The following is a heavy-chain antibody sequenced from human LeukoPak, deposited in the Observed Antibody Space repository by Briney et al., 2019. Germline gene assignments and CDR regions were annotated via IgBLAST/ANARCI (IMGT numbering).Heavy chain of an antibody. CDR1: GFTFSSYA. D-gene: IGHD1-26*01. CDR3: ATQWERYSPPSDY. J-gene: IGHJ4*02. Sequence: AGGSLRLSRAASGFTFSSYAMSWVRQGPGKGLEWVSAISGSGGSTYYADSVKGRFTISRDNFKNTLYLQMNSLRAEDTAVYYCATQWERYSPPSDYWGQGTLVTVSS. V-gene: IGHV3-23*01. CDR2: ISGSGGST.